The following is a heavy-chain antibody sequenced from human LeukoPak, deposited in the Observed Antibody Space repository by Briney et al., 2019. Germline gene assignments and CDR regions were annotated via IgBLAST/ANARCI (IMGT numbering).Heavy chain of an antibody. CDR3: ARELERRYYFDY. J-gene: IGHJ4*02. Sequence: SETLSLTCAVYGGSFSGYSWSWIRQPPGKGLEWLGEINHSGRTNYNPSLKSRVTISVDTSKNQFSLKLSSVTAADTAVYYCARELERRYYFDYWGQGTLVTVSS. CDR1: GGSFSGYS. CDR2: INHSGRT. D-gene: IGHD1-1*01. V-gene: IGHV4-34*01.